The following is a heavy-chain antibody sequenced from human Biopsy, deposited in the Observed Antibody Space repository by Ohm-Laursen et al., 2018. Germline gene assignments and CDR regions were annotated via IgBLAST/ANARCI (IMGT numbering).Heavy chain of an antibody. CDR2: IYYSVMT. V-gene: IGHV4-59*02. CDR1: GDSVTKYY. J-gene: IGHJ6*02. CDR3: ARDSGILNYGNFKYYHYYGMDV. Sequence: SDTLSLTCTVSGDSVTKYYWSWIRQPPGKGLEWIGHIYYSVMTNYNPSLQSRVSISVDTSRNQVSLTLSSVTAADTAVYYCARDSGILNYGNFKYYHYYGMDVWGQVTKVTVSS. D-gene: IGHD4-11*01.